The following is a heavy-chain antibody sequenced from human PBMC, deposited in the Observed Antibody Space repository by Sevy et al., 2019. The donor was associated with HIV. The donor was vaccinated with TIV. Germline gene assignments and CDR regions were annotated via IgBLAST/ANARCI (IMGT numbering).Heavy chain of an antibody. D-gene: IGHD3-10*01. V-gene: IGHV3-21*01. CDR1: GFTFSSYS. Sequence: GGSLRLSCAASGFTFSSYSMNWVRQAPGKGLEWVSSISSSSSYIYYADSVKGRFTISRDNVKNSLYLQMNSLRAEDTAVYYCARATRVVRGAFDYWGQRTLVTVSS. J-gene: IGHJ4*02. CDR3: ARATRVVRGAFDY. CDR2: ISSSSSYI.